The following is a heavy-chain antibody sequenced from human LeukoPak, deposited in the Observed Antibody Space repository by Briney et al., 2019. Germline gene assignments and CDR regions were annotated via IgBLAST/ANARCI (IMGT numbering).Heavy chain of an antibody. V-gene: IGHV4-34*01. CDR2: INHSGST. CDR1: GESLSGYY. Sequence: PSETLSLTCAVYGESLSGYYWSWVRQPPGKGLEWIGEINHSGSTNYNPSLKSRVSISVDMTKNKFSLKLTSVTAADTSVYHCARGVQYSSNCYFDLGGRGTLVTVSS. J-gene: IGHJ2*01. CDR3: ARGVQYSSNCYFDL. D-gene: IGHD6-13*01.